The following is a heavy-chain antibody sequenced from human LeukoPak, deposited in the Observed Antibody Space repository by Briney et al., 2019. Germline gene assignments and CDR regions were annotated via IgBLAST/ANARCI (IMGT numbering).Heavy chain of an antibody. CDR2: IYSGGST. CDR1: GFTVSSSY. CDR3: ASGPRIYYDFWSGYYYNY. Sequence: GGSLRLSCAASGFTVSSSYMSWVRQAPGKGLEWVSVIYSGGSTYYADSVKGRFTISRDNSKNTLYLQMNSLRAEDTAVYYCASGPRIYYDFWSGYYYNYWGQGTLVTVSS. D-gene: IGHD3-3*01. V-gene: IGHV3-53*01. J-gene: IGHJ4*02.